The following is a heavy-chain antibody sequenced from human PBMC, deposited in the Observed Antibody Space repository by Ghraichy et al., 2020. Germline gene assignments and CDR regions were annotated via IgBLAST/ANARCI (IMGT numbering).Heavy chain of an antibody. J-gene: IGHJ5*02. Sequence: SETLSLTCTVSGGSITSNNYYWGWIRQPPGKGLEWIGNIYYSGSTYYNPSLKSRVTISVDTSKKQFSLKLNSVTAADTAVYYCARQVRSPRREEGDNWFDPWGQGTLVTVSS. V-gene: IGHV4-39*01. CDR2: IYYSGST. CDR1: GGSITSNNYY. CDR3: ARQVRSPRREEGDNWFDP. D-gene: IGHD1-26*01.